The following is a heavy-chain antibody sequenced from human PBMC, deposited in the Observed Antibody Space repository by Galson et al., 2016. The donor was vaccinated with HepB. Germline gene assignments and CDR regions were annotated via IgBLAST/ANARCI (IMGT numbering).Heavy chain of an antibody. V-gene: IGHV3-72*01. CDR3: AKDTNPGGYAPHD. Sequence: SLRLSCAASGFIFSDYYIDWVRQAPGRGLEWVGRSRNKANGFTTEYAASVKGRFTFSRDDSKTSLYLQMNSLKTEDTAVYYCAKDTNPGGYAPHDWGQGTLVSVSS. CDR2: SRNKANGFTT. D-gene: IGHD2-2*01. J-gene: IGHJ4*02. CDR1: GFIFSDYY.